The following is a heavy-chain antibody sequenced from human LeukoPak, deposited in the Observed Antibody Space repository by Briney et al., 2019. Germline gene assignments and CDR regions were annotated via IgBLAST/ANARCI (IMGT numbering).Heavy chain of an antibody. CDR3: VKGLDIVATITRTNDY. J-gene: IGHJ4*02. Sequence: GGSLRLSCSASGFTFSSYAMHWVRQAPGKGLEYVSAISSNGGSAYYADSVKGRFTISRDNSKNTLYLQMSSLRAEDTAVYYCVKGLDIVATITRTNDYWGQGTLVTVSS. V-gene: IGHV3-64D*06. CDR2: ISSNGGSA. D-gene: IGHD5-12*01. CDR1: GFTFSSYA.